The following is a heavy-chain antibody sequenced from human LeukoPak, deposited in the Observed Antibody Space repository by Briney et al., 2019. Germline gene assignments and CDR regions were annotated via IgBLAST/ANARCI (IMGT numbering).Heavy chain of an antibody. J-gene: IGHJ3*02. Sequence: GSSVTVSCKASGYTFTRYYMHWVRQPPGQGLEGMGWINPNSGCTNYGQKFQGRVTMTGDTSISTAYMELSRLRSDDTAVYYCARSRSYYDFWSGSDDAFDIWGQGTMVTVSS. D-gene: IGHD3-3*01. CDR1: GYTFTRYY. V-gene: IGHV1-2*02. CDR3: ARSRSYYDFWSGSDDAFDI. CDR2: INPNSGCT.